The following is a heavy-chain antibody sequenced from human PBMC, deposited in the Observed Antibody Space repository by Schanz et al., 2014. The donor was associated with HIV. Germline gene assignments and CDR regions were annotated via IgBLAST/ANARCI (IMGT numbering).Heavy chain of an antibody. D-gene: IGHD6-13*01. CDR2: ISWNRGRL. CDR3: ARDSAAARY. J-gene: IGHJ4*02. Sequence: EVKLVESGGGLVQPGRSLRLSCAGSGFTFGNYAMHWVRQAPGKGLEWVSGISWNRGRLGYGDAVKGRFTISRDNAKNSLYLHMNSLRDEDTAVYYCARDSAAARYWGQGTLVIVSP. CDR1: GFTFGNYA. V-gene: IGHV3-9*01.